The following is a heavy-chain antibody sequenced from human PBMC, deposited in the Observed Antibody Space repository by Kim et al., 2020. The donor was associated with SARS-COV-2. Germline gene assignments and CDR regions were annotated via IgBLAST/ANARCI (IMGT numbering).Heavy chain of an antibody. V-gene: IGHV3-30*03. J-gene: IGHJ6*02. CDR1: GFTFSSYG. Sequence: GGSLRLSCAASGFTFSSYGMHWVRQAPGKGLEWVAVISYDGSNKYYADSVKGRFTISRDNSKNTLYLQMNSLRAEDTAVYYCAAGLEQTGVYYYYYGMDVWGQGATVTVSS. D-gene: IGHD1-1*01. CDR3: AAGLEQTGVYYYYYGMDV. CDR2: ISYDGSNK.